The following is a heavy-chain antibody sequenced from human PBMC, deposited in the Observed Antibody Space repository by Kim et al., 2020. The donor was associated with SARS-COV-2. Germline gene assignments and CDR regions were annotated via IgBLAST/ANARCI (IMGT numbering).Heavy chain of an antibody. CDR2: ISYDGSNK. Sequence: GGSLRLSCEASGFTFSRYGLHWVRQAPGKGLEWVAVISYDGSNKYFADSVQGRFSISRDNSKNTVYLEMNCLRPEDTAVYYCAKEDGNDAFDIWVQGTMVAVSS. V-gene: IGHV3-30*18. J-gene: IGHJ3*02. CDR1: GFTFSRYG. CDR3: AKEDGNDAFDI.